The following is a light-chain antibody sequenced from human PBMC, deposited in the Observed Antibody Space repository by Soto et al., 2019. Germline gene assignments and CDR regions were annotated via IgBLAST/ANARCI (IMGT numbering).Light chain of an antibody. CDR1: QGISNY. V-gene: IGKV1-27*01. Sequence: DIQMTQSPSSLSASVGARVTITCRASQGISNYLAWYQQKPGKVPKILIYAASTLQSGIPSRFSGSGSGTXXXXXXSSLQPEDVATYYCQKYNSAPLTFGGGNKVEIK. CDR3: QKYNSAPLT. CDR2: AAS. J-gene: IGKJ4*01.